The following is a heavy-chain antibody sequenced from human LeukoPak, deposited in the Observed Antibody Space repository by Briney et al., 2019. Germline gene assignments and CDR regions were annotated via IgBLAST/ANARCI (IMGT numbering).Heavy chain of an antibody. CDR3: ARDRAVATMYFDY. J-gene: IGHJ4*02. Sequence: SQTLSLTCAVSGGSISSGGYSWSWIRQPPGKGLEWIGYIYHSGSTYYNPSLKSRVTISVDRSKNQFSLKLSSVTAADTAVYYCARDRAVATMYFDYWGQGTLVTVSS. CDR1: GGSISSGGYS. V-gene: IGHV4-30-2*01. D-gene: IGHD5-12*01. CDR2: IYHSGST.